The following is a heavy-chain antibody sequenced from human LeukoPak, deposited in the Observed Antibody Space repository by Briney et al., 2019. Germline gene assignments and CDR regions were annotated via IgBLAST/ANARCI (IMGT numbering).Heavy chain of an antibody. J-gene: IGHJ5*02. V-gene: IGHV4-39*07. Sequence: SETLSLTCTISSGSISSSSYYWGWIRQPPGKGLEWIGSIYYSGSTYYNPSLKSRVTISVDRSKNQFSLKLSSVTAADTAVYYCASAIVVVPAAIVGWFDPWGQGTLVTVSS. D-gene: IGHD2-2*01. CDR3: ASAIVVVPAAIVGWFDP. CDR2: IYYSGST. CDR1: SGSISSSSYY.